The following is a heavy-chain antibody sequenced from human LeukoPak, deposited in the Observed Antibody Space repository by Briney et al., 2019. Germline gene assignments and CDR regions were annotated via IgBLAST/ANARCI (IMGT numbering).Heavy chain of an antibody. D-gene: IGHD4-17*01. CDR2: IIQDGSQK. V-gene: IGHV3-7*05. Sequence: GGSLRLSCTASGFTFSTYWMSWVRQAPGKGLEWVANIIQDGSQKYYVDSVKGRFTISRDNAKNSLYLQMNSLGAEDTAVYYCARDKSYGDSEDYWGQGTLVTVSS. J-gene: IGHJ4*02. CDR1: GFTFSTYW. CDR3: ARDKSYGDSEDY.